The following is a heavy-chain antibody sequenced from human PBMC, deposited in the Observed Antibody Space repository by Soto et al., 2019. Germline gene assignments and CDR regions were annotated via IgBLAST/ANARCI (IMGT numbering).Heavy chain of an antibody. CDR3: ARDFFDPSYYYGMDV. D-gene: IGHD3-3*01. Sequence: GGSLRLSCAASGFTFSSYSMNWVRQAPGKGLEWVSYISSSSSTIYYADSVKGRLTISRDNAKNSLYLQMNSLRDEDTAVYYCARDFFDPSYYYGMDVWGQGTTVTVSS. CDR2: ISSSSSTI. CDR1: GFTFSSYS. J-gene: IGHJ6*02. V-gene: IGHV3-48*02.